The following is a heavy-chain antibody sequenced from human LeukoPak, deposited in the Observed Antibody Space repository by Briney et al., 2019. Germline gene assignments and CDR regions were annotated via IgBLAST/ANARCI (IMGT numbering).Heavy chain of an antibody. J-gene: IGHJ4*02. CDR2: MNPNSGNT. CDR1: GYTFTSYD. V-gene: IGHV1-8*03. Sequence: PGASVKVSCKASGYTFTSYDINWVRQATGQGLEWMGWMNPNSGNTGYAQKFQGRVTITRNTSISTAYMEPSSLRSEDTAVYYCARLSPYDDYVWGSYRPADYWGQGTLVTVSS. D-gene: IGHD3-16*02. CDR3: ARLSPYDDYVWGSYRPADY.